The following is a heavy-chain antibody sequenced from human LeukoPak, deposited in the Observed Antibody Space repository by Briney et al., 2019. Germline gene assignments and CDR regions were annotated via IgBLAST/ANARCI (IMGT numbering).Heavy chain of an antibody. CDR3: AELGITMIGGV. Sequence: EGSLRLSCAASGFTFSSYAMIWVRQPPGKGLEWVSSIFPSGGEIHYADSVRGRFTISRGNAKNSLYLQMNSLRAEDTAVYYCAELGITMIGGVWGKGTTVTISS. CDR2: IFPSGGEI. V-gene: IGHV3-23*01. J-gene: IGHJ6*04. D-gene: IGHD3-10*02. CDR1: GFTFSSYA.